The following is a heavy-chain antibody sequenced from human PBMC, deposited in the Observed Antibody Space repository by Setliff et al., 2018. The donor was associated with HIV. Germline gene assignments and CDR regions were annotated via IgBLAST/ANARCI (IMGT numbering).Heavy chain of an antibody. Sequence: ASVKVSCKVSGYTLTELSIHWVRQAPGKGLEWMGIINPGHGTTHYAQKFQGRVTMTRDTSTSTVYMELSSLRSEDTAVYYCARGTSQWRRFDYWGQGTLVTVSS. CDR2: INPGHGTT. J-gene: IGHJ4*02. D-gene: IGHD6-19*01. V-gene: IGHV1-46*01. CDR3: ARGTSQWRRFDY. CDR1: GYTLTELS.